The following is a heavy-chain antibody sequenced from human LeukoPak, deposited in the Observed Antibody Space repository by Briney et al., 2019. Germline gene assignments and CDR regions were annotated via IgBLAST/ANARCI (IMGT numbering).Heavy chain of an antibody. CDR3: ARGPYDSSGYYPRPFDY. CDR2: IYYSGST. CDR1: GGSISSYC. J-gene: IGHJ4*02. Sequence: SETLSLTCTVSGGSISSYCWSWIRQPPGKGLEWIGYIYYSGSTNYNPSLKSRVTISVDTSKNQFSLKLSSVTAADTAVYYCARGPYDSSGYYPRPFDYWGQGTLVTVSS. D-gene: IGHD3-22*01. V-gene: IGHV4-59*01.